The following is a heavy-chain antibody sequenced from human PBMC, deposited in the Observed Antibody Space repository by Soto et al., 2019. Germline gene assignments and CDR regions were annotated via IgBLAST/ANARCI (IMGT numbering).Heavy chain of an antibody. CDR3: ARDALYDSSGSYFDY. D-gene: IGHD3-22*01. Sequence: GGSLRLSCAASGFTFSSYSMNWVRQAPGKGLEWVSSISSSSSYIYYADSVKGRFTISRDNAKNSLYLQMNSLRAEDTAVYYCARDALYDSSGSYFDYWGQGTLVTVSS. CDR1: GFTFSSYS. V-gene: IGHV3-21*01. J-gene: IGHJ4*02. CDR2: ISSSSSYI.